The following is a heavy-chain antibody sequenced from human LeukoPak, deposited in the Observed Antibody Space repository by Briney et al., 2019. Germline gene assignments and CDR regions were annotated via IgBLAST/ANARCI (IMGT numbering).Heavy chain of an antibody. CDR2: ISAYNGNT. D-gene: IGHD5-18*01. V-gene: IGHV1-18*01. Sequence: ASVKVSCKASGGTFSSYAISWVRQAPGQGLEWMGWISAYNGNTNYAQKLQGRVTMTTDTSTSTAYMELRSLRSDDTAVYYCARGKQELDTKFYYYYMDVWGKGTTVTVSS. CDR3: ARGKQELDTKFYYYYMDV. CDR1: GGTFSSYA. J-gene: IGHJ6*03.